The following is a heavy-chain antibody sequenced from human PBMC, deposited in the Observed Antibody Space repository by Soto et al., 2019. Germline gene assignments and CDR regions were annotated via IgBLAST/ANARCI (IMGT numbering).Heavy chain of an antibody. V-gene: IGHV3-33*01. D-gene: IGHD5-12*01. J-gene: IGHJ4*02. CDR2: IWFDGSKQ. Sequence: QVQLMESGGGVVQPGTSLRLSCVASGFTFSASGMHWVRQTPGKGLEWVAIIWFDGSKQYYADSVKGRFTVSRDNPGSTLFLQMNDLRTEDTAMYYCARDLNTGYVGDYWGQGALVVVSS. CDR3: ARDLNTGYVGDY. CDR1: GFTFSASG.